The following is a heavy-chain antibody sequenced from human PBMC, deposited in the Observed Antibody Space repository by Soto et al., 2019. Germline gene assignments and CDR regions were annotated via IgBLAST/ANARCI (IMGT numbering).Heavy chain of an antibody. CDR2: IKSKTDGGTT. CDR3: TARGGVTHYGSADV. Sequence: GGSLRLSCAASGFTFSNAWMNWVRQAPGKGLERVGRIKSKTDGGTTDYAAPVKGRLTISRDDSTNTLYLQMNSLKTEVTAVYYCTARGGVTHYGSADVWGQEATVTVSS. CDR1: GFTFSNAW. V-gene: IGHV3-15*07. J-gene: IGHJ6*01. D-gene: IGHD3-10*01.